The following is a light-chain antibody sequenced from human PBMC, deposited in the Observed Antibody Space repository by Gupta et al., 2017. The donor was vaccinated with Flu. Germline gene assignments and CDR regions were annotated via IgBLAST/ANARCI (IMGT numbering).Light chain of an antibody. V-gene: IGLV1-40*01. CDR2: DNN. J-gene: IGLJ2*01. CDR3: QSYDNSLSVHVV. Sequence: QSVLTQPPSVSGAPGQRVTISCTGRSSNIGAGYDVHWYQQLPGTAPKLLIYDNNNRPSGVPDRFSGSKSGTSASLAITGLQAEDEADYYCQSYDNSLSVHVVFGGGTKLTVL. CDR1: SSNIGAGYD.